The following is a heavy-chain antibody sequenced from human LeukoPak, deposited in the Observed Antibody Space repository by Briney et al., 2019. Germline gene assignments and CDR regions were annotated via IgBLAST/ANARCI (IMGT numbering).Heavy chain of an antibody. J-gene: IGHJ4*02. D-gene: IGHD2-8*01. CDR1: TRYFTNYW. Sequence: GGSLRLSCTASTRYFTNYWMHWVRQVPGKGLAWLSRIDRDGLREDYADSVKGRFTISRDNAKNTLYLQMNSLTVEDTAVYYCGILTLSPGWGRGTLVTVSS. V-gene: IGHV3-74*01. CDR3: GILTLSPG. CDR2: IDRDGLRE.